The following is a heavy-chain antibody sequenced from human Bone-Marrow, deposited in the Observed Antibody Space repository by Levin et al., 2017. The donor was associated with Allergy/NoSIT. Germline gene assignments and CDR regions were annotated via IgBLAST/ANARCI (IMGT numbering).Heavy chain of an antibody. D-gene: IGHD2-8*02. CDR3: ARRVTVVYYMDL. CDR1: GGSYNNYY. V-gene: IGHV4-34*01. CDR2: INSSGGS. Sequence: SQTLSLTCAIYGGSYNNYYWSWIRQPPGKGLEWIGEINSSGGSNYNPSLKSRVTISLNKSNYQFSLRLKSLTAADTALYYCARRVTVVYYMDLWGEGTTVTV. J-gene: IGHJ6*03.